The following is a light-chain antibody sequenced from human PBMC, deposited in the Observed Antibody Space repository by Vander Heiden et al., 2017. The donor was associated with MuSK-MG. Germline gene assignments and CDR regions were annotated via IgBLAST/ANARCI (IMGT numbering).Light chain of an antibody. J-gene: IGLJ1*01. CDR3: SSYEGSNNFWV. V-gene: IGLV2-8*01. Sequence: QSALTQPPSASGSPGQSVTISCTGTSTDVGLYDYVSWYQQHPGKAPKLVIYEVSQRPSGVPDRFSGSKSGNTASLTVSGLQAEDEADYYCSSYEGSNNFWVFGTGTKVTVL. CDR2: EVS. CDR1: STDVGLYDY.